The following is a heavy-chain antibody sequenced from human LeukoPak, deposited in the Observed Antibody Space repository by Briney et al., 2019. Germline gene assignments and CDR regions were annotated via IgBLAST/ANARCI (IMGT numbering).Heavy chain of an antibody. CDR1: GFTFRSYS. CDR2: ISGSGGST. D-gene: IGHD6-13*01. J-gene: IGHJ4*02. Sequence: GGSLRLSCAASGFTFRSYSMNWVRQAPGKGLEWVSAISGSGGSTYYADSVKGRFTISRDNSKNTLYLQMNSLRAEDTAVYYCANSHTPSSSWSGAGYWGQGTLVTVSS. V-gene: IGHV3-23*01. CDR3: ANSHTPSSSWSGAGY.